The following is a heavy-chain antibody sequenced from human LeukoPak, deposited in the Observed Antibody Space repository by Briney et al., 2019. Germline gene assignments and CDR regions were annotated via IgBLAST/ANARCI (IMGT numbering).Heavy chain of an antibody. CDR3: ARAYVDTAMGDAFDI. CDR2: ISACNGNT. V-gene: IGHV1-18*01. Sequence: ASVKVSCKASGYTFTSYGISWVRQAPGQGLGWLGWISACNGNTNYAQKLQGRVTMTTDTSTSTAYMELRSLRSDDTAVYYCARAYVDTAMGDAFDIWGQGTMVTVSS. D-gene: IGHD5-18*01. CDR1: GYTFTSYG. J-gene: IGHJ3*02.